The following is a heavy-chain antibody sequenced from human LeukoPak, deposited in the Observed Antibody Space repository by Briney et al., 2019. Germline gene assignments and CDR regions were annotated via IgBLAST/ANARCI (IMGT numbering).Heavy chain of an antibody. J-gene: IGHJ4*02. CDR1: GYTFTGYY. CDR2: INPNSGGT. D-gene: IGHD6-13*01. Sequence: GASVKVSFKAAGYTFTGYYMHWVRHAPGQGLEWMGGINPNSGGTNYAQKFQGRGTMTRDTSISTDYMELSRLRSDDTAVYYCARSTAVSIAAAGTSSVGYWGQGTLVTVSS. V-gene: IGHV1-2*02. CDR3: ARSTAVSIAAAGTSSVGY.